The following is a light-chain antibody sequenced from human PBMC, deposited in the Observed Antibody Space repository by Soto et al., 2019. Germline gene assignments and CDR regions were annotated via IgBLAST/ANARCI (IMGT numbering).Light chain of an antibody. V-gene: IGKV1-5*01. Sequence: DIPMTQSPSTLSASVGDRVTITCRASQSINSWLAWYQQKPGKAPKLLIYDASSLESGVPSKFSGSGSGTEFTLTISSLQPDDFATYYCQQYNSYSHTFGQGTKLEIK. CDR1: QSINSW. J-gene: IGKJ2*01. CDR2: DAS. CDR3: QQYNSYSHT.